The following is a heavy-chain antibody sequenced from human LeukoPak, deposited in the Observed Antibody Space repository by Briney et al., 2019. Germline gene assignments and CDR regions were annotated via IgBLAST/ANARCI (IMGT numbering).Heavy chain of an antibody. Sequence: PGGSLRLSCEASGFTFSNHWMHWVRQAPGKGLVWVSVISKDGSTSIYADSVRGRLTISRDNAKNTLYLQMNSLRAEDTAVYYCAKAEGGCSSTSCSAAYFDYWGQGTLVTVSS. D-gene: IGHD2-2*01. J-gene: IGHJ4*02. CDR1: GFTFSNHW. CDR2: ISKDGSTS. V-gene: IGHV3-74*01. CDR3: AKAEGGCSSTSCSAAYFDY.